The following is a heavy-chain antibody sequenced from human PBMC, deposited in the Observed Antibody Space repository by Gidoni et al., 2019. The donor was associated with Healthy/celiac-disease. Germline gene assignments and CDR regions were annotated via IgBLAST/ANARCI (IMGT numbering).Heavy chain of an antibody. CDR2: ISWDGCST. CDR3: AKDGGNSYGSSLDY. V-gene: IGHV3-43*01. D-gene: IGHD5-18*01. CDR1: GFTFDDYT. J-gene: IGHJ4*02. Sequence: EVQLVESGGVVVQPGGSLRLSCAASGFTFDDYTMHWVRQAPGKGLELVSLISWDGCSTYYADSVKGRFTISRDNSKNSLYLQMNSLRTEDTALYYCAKDGGNSYGSSLDYWGQGTLVTVSS.